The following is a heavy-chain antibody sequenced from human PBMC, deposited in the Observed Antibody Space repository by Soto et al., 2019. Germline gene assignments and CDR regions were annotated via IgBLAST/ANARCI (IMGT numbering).Heavy chain of an antibody. CDR1: GGTFSRHA. Sequence: QVQLVQSGAEVRKPGSSVKVSCKASGGTFSRHAISWVRQAPGQGLEWMGGIIPIFGTAKHAQQFQGRVTIIADESTSTVYMALSSLRSADTAMYYCARGWGYDSNDYYYAYWGQGTLVIVSS. D-gene: IGHD3-22*01. CDR2: IIPIFGTA. CDR3: ARGWGYDSNDYYYAY. V-gene: IGHV1-69*01. J-gene: IGHJ4*02.